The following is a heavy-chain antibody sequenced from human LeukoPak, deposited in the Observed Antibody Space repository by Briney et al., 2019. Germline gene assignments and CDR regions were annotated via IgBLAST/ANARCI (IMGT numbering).Heavy chain of an antibody. D-gene: IGHD5-24*01. CDR1: GGSFSGYY. CDR2: INHSGST. Sequence: PSETLSLTCAVYGGSFSGYYWSWIRQPPGKGLEWIGEINHSGSTNYNPSLKSRVTISVDTSKNQFSLKLSSVTAAGTAVYYCARARGDGYNFDYWGQGTLVTVSS. V-gene: IGHV4-34*01. CDR3: ARARGDGYNFDY. J-gene: IGHJ4*02.